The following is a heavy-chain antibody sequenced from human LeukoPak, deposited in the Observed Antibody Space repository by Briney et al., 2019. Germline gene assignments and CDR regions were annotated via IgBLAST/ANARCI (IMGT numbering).Heavy chain of an antibody. J-gene: IGHJ4*02. CDR2: INHSGST. V-gene: IGHV4-34*01. D-gene: IGHD1-26*01. CDR3: ARGSIRYSGSYPRLNQVDY. Sequence: PSETLSPTCAVYGGSFSGYYWSWIRQPPGKGLEWIGEINHSGSTNYNPSLKSRVTISVDTSKNQFSLKLSSVTAADTAVYYCARGSIRYSGSYPRLNQVDYWGQGTLVTVSS. CDR1: GGSFSGYY.